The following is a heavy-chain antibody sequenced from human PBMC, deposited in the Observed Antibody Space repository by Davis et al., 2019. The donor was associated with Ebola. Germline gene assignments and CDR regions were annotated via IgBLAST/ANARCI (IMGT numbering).Heavy chain of an antibody. CDR3: ARRNDAYARDY. CDR2: IIPIFGTA. Sequence: SVKVSCKASGSSFLRYSISWVRQAPGQGLEWMGGIIPIFGTANYAQKFQGRVTMTRNTSITTAYMELSSLRSEDTAVYYCARRNDAYARDYRGQGNVVTVSS. CDR1: GSSFLRYS. V-gene: IGHV1-69*05. J-gene: IGHJ4*02. D-gene: IGHD1-1*01.